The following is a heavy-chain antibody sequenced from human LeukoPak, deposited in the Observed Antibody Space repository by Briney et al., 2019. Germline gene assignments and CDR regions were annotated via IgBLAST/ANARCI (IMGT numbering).Heavy chain of an antibody. CDR3: AKVPGFYDSSGYYRLRYFDY. V-gene: IGHV1-69*13. CDR2: IIPIFGTA. Sequence: SVKVSCKASGGTFSSYAISWVRQAPGQGLEWMGGIIPIFGTANYAQKFQGRVTITADESTSTAYMELSSLRSEDTAVYYCAKVPGFYDSSGYYRLRYFDYWGQGTLVTVSS. J-gene: IGHJ4*02. D-gene: IGHD3-22*01. CDR1: GGTFSSYA.